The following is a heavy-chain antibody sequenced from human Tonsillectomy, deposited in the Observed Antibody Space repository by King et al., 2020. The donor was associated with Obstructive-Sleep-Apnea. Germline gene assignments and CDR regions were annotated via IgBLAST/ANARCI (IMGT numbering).Heavy chain of an antibody. D-gene: IGHD3-10*01. CDR1: GFTFSSYA. CDR2: ISYDGSNK. V-gene: IGHV3-30*04. Sequence: VQLVESGGGVVQSGRSLSLSCAASGFTFSSYAMHWVRQAPGKGLEWVAVISYDGSNKYYAVSVKGRFTISRDNSKNTLYLQMNSLRAEDTAVYYCARDRWFGELFLDAFDIWGQGTMVTVSS. CDR3: ARDRWFGELFLDAFDI. J-gene: IGHJ3*02.